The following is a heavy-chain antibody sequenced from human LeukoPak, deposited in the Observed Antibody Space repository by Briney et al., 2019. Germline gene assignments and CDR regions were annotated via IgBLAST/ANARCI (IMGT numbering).Heavy chain of an antibody. V-gene: IGHV3-9*01. D-gene: IGHD3-10*01. Sequence: PGGSLRLSCAASGFTFDDYAMHWVRQAPGKGLEWVSGISWNTASIGYGDSVKGRFTISRDNAKNSLYLQMNSLRPEDTALYYCAKDLRGISYGGDAFDIGAQGTM. J-gene: IGHJ3*02. CDR1: GFTFDDYA. CDR2: ISWNTASI. CDR3: AKDLRGISYGGDAFDI.